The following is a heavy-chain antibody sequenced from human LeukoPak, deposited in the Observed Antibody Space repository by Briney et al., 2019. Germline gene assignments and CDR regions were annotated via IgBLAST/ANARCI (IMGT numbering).Heavy chain of an antibody. Sequence: SETLSLTCTVSGGSISSGDYYWSWIRQPPGKGLEWIGYIYYRGSTYYNPSLKSRVTISVDTSKNQFSLKLSPVTAADTAVYYCARDAMVRGVINDDAFDIWGQGTMVTVSS. CDR2: IYYRGST. V-gene: IGHV4-30-4*01. J-gene: IGHJ3*02. CDR3: ARDAMVRGVINDDAFDI. D-gene: IGHD3-10*01. CDR1: GGSISSGDYY.